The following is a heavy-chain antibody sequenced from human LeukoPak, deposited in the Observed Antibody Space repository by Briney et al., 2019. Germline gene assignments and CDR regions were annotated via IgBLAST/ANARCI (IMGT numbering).Heavy chain of an antibody. CDR1: GLTFSSYW. D-gene: IGHD3-22*01. CDR2: INSDGSTT. Sequence: GGSLRPSCAASGLTFSSYWMHWVREAPGKGLVWVSRINSDGSTTTYADSVKGRFTISRDNSKNTLYLQMNSLRAEDTAVYYCAKVVITEYYFDYWGQGTLVTVSS. V-gene: IGHV3-74*01. CDR3: AKVVITEYYFDY. J-gene: IGHJ4*02.